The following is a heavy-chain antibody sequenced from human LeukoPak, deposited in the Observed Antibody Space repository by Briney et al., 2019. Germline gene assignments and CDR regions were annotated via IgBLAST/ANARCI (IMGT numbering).Heavy chain of an antibody. CDR2: IYTSGST. CDR1: GGSISSGSYY. Sequence: PSQTLSLTCTVSGGSISSGSYYWSWLRQPAGKGLEWIGRIYTSGSTNYNPSLKSRVTISVDTYKNQFSLKLSSVTAADTAVYYCAREGIVVVLFDYWGQGTLVTVSS. V-gene: IGHV4-61*02. J-gene: IGHJ4*02. D-gene: IGHD3-22*01. CDR3: AREGIVVVLFDY.